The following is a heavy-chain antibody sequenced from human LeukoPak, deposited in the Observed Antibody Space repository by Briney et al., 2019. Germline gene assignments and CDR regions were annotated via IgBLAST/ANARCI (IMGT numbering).Heavy chain of an antibody. J-gene: IGHJ3*02. D-gene: IGHD1-26*01. CDR1: GFTFSNYW. CDR3: VRGGGSYWDAFDI. Sequence: GGSLRLSCAASGFTFSNYWMHWVRHAPGKGLVWLSRIYHDGTSTTYADSVKGRFTISRDNAKNTLYLQMNSLRSEDTAVYYCVRGGGSYWDAFDIWGQGTMVTVSS. V-gene: IGHV3-74*01. CDR2: IYHDGTST.